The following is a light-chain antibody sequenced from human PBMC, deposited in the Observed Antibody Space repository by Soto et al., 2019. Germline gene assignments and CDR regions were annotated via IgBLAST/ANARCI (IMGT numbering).Light chain of an antibody. Sequence: DIQMTQSPSSLSASVGDRVTITCRASRGISNNLAWYQQKPGKVPKLLIYAASTLQSGVPSRFSGSGSGTDFTLTISSLQPEDVATYYCQNYNSAPRALTFGGGTKVEIK. J-gene: IGKJ4*01. V-gene: IGKV1-27*01. CDR3: QNYNSAPRALT. CDR2: AAS. CDR1: RGISNN.